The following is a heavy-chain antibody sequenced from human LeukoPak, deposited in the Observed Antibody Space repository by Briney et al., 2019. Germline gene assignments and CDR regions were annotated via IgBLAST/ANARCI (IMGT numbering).Heavy chain of an antibody. CDR1: GFTFSSYA. V-gene: IGHV3-30*04. CDR3: ARDSLRFRPYGSGSYYWFDP. D-gene: IGHD3-10*01. Sequence: GGSPRLSCAASGFTFSSYAMHWVRQAPGKGLEWVAVISYDGSNKYYADSVKGRFTISRDNSKNTLYLQMNSLRAEDTAVYYCARDSLRFRPYGSGSYYWFDPWGQGTLVTVSS. J-gene: IGHJ5*02. CDR2: ISYDGSNK.